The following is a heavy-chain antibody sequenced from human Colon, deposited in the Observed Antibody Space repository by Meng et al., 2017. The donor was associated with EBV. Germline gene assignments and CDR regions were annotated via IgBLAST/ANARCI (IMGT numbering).Heavy chain of an antibody. CDR3: ASFDHIPRRNYFDY. D-gene: IGHD2-21*01. CDR1: GASISSGNW. J-gene: IGHJ4*02. V-gene: IGHV4-4*02. Sequence: QLQLQESGPGLVKPSETLSLTCVVSGASISSGNWWNWVRQPPGKGLEWIGDIYHSGSTNYNPSLKSRVTISVDKSKNQFSLNLNSMTAADTAVYYCASFDHIPRRNYFDYWGQGTLVTVAS. CDR2: IYHSGST.